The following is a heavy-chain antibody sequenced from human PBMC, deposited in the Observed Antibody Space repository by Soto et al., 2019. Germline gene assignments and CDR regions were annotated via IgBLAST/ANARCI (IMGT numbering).Heavy chain of an antibody. CDR2: TYYRSKWYN. V-gene: IGHV6-1*01. J-gene: IGHJ6*02. D-gene: IGHD3-3*01. Sequence: SQTLSLTFAISGDSVSSNSSAWNCISQCPSRGLEWLGRTYYRSKWYNDYAVSVKSRITINPDTSKNQFSLQLNSVTPEDTAVYYCARERFLEWLTSGMDVWGQGTTVTVSS. CDR1: GDSVSSNSSA. CDR3: ARERFLEWLTSGMDV.